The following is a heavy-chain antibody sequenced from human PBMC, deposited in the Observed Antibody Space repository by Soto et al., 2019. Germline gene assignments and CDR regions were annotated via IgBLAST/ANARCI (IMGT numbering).Heavy chain of an antibody. CDR3: ATSRRNDFDP. CDR1: CGSISVYY. Sequence: SETLSLTCTVSCGSISVYYWNWLRTSPGKGLEWIGYISYSGTTKYNPSLTSRVTISVDRPKNQFSLKRSSVTAADTAGYDSATSRRNDFDPGGPGTMVTVSS. J-gene: IGHJ5*02. CDR2: ISYSGTT. D-gene: IGHD1-1*01. V-gene: IGHV4-59*01.